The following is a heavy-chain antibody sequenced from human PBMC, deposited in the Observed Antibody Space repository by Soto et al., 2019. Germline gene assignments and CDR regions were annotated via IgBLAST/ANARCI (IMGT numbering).Heavy chain of an antibody. Sequence: SVKVSCKASGGTFSSYTISWVRQAPGQGLEWMGRIIPILGIANYAQKFQGRVTITADKSTSTAYMELSSLRSEDTAVYYCARERALNYCSGGSCYRIPNWFDPWGQGTLVTVSS. CDR3: ARERALNYCSGGSCYRIPNWFDP. V-gene: IGHV1-69*04. D-gene: IGHD2-15*01. CDR2: IIPILGIA. J-gene: IGHJ5*02. CDR1: GGTFSSYT.